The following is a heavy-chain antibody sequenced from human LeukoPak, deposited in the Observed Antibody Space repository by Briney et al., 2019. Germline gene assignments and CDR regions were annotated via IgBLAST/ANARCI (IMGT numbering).Heavy chain of an antibody. CDR3: TTDPAPIVGATPADY. J-gene: IGHJ4*02. D-gene: IGHD1-26*01. Sequence: GRSLRLSCAASGFTFSNAWMSWVRQAPGKGLEWVGRIKSKTDGGTTDYAAPVKGRFTISRDDSKNTLYLQMNSLKTEDTAVYYCTTDPAPIVGATPADYWGQGALVTVAS. V-gene: IGHV3-15*01. CDR2: IKSKTDGGTT. CDR1: GFTFSNAW.